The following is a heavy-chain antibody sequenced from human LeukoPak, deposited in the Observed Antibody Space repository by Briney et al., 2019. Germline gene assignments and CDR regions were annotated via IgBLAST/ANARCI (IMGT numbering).Heavy chain of an antibody. J-gene: IGHJ4*02. D-gene: IGHD1-26*01. CDR2: ISYDGSNK. V-gene: IGHV3-30*18. CDR3: ANSGKDDSGSYSGFDY. Sequence: GGSLRLSCAASGFTFSSYGMHWVRQAPGKGLEWVAVISYDGSNKYYADSVKGRFTISRDNSKNTLYLQMNSLRAEDTAVYYCANSGKDDSGSYSGFDYWGQGTLVTVSS. CDR1: GFTFSSYG.